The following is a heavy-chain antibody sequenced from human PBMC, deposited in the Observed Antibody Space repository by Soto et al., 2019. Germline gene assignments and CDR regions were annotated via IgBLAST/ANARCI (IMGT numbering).Heavy chain of an antibody. Sequence: GILYLTCAVSGGPISSSNWWSWVRQPRGKGLEWIGEIYHSGSTNYNPSLKSRVTISVDKSKNQFSLKLGSVTAADTAVYYCARDLGQQQLDYYYGMDVWGQGTTFTVSS. V-gene: IGHV4-4*02. CDR3: ARDLGQQQLDYYYGMDV. J-gene: IGHJ6*02. CDR1: GGPISSSNW. D-gene: IGHD6-13*01. CDR2: IYHSGST.